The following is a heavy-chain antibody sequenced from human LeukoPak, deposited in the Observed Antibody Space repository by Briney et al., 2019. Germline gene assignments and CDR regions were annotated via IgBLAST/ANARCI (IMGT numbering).Heavy chain of an antibody. CDR3: AREASRAGTYYFDY. Sequence: SETLSLTCTVSGDSFSSYYWSWIRQPPGKGLEWIGYIYYSGSTNYNPSLKSRVTISVDTSKNQFSLKLRSVTAADTAVYFCAREASRAGTYYFDYWGQGTLLTVSS. CDR1: GDSFSSYY. J-gene: IGHJ4*02. D-gene: IGHD3-10*01. V-gene: IGHV4-59*01. CDR2: IYYSGST.